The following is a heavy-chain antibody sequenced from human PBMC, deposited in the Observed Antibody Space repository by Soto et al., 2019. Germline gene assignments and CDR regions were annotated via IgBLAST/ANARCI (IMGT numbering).Heavy chain of an antibody. J-gene: IGHJ6*02. V-gene: IGHV4-30-4*01. CDR2: IYYSGST. CDR1: GGSISSADYY. D-gene: IGHD5-12*01. CDR3: ARAIVVTIGGMDV. Sequence: SETLSLTCTVSGGSISSADYYWSWVRQPPGKGLEWIGYIYYSGSTFVNPSLKSRVTISKDMSRNESSLRLNSVTAADTAVYYCARAIVVTIGGMDVWGQGTTVTVSS.